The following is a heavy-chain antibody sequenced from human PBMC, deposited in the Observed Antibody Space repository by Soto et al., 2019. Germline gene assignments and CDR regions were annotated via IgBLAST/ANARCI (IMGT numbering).Heavy chain of an antibody. CDR1: GGSISGHY. D-gene: IGHD6-19*01. CDR3: ARVGSSGWSPDY. V-gene: IGHV4-59*11. CDR2: IFYSGST. J-gene: IGHJ4*02. Sequence: SETLSLTCSVSGGSISGHYWTWIRQSPGKGLEWIGYIFYSGSTNYNPSLKSRVTISVDTSKNQFSLKMSSVTAADTAVYYCARVGSSGWSPDYWGRGXLVTVSS.